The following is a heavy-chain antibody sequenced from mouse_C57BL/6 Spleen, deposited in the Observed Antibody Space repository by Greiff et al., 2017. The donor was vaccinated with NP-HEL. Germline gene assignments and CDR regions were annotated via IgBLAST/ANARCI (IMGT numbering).Heavy chain of an antibody. CDR1: GYTFTSYW. V-gene: IGHV1-69*01. CDR2: IDPSDSYT. CDR3: ARGAFVTTVVATDGYFDV. Sequence: VQLQQSGAELVMPGASVKLSCKASGYTFTSYWMHWVKQRPGQGLEWIGEIDPSDSYTNYNQKFKGKSTLTVDKSSSTAYMQLSSLTSEDSAVYYCARGAFVTTVVATDGYFDVWGTGTTVTVSS. J-gene: IGHJ1*03. D-gene: IGHD1-1*01.